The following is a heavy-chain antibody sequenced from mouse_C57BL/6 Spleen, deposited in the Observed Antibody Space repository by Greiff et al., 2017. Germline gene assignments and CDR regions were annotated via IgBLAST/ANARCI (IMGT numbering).Heavy chain of an antibody. CDR1: GYSFTGYY. J-gene: IGHJ3*01. CDR3: ARGLRRDWFAY. D-gene: IGHD2-2*01. CDR2: INPGTGGT. Sequence: EVQLQESGPELVKPGASVKISCKASGYSFTGYYMNWVKQSPEKSLEWIGEINPGTGGTTYNQKFKAKATLTVDKSSSTAYMQLKSLTSEDSAVYYCARGLRRDWFAYGGQGTRVTVSA. V-gene: IGHV1-42*01.